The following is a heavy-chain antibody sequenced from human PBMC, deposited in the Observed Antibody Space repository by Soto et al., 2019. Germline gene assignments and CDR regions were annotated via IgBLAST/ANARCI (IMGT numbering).Heavy chain of an antibody. CDR2: INPRSGDT. J-gene: IGHJ6*02. CDR1: GCTFTAYY. D-gene: IGHD1-26*01. Sequence: GASVKVSCKASGCTFTAYYMHWVRQAPGQGLEWMGWINPRSGDTNYAQKFQGRVTMTTDTSTSTAYMELRSLRSDDTAAYYCARDRRELRTGRYNALDVWGQGTTVTVSS. CDR3: ARDRRELRTGRYNALDV. V-gene: IGHV1-2*02.